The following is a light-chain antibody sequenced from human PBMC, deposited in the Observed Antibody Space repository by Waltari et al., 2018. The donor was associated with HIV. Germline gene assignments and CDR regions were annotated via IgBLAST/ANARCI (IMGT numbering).Light chain of an antibody. V-gene: IGLV2-11*01. CDR3: SSYAGRDTPNWV. J-gene: IGLJ3*02. CDR1: SSDVGHYNY. Sequence: QSALTQPRSVSESPGQSVTISCTGTSSDVGHYNYVSWYRQYPGTAPKLIIFDVNKRPSGFPDRSSGSKSGNTASLTISGLQGEYEADYYCSSYAGRDTPNWVFGGGTKLTVL. CDR2: DVN.